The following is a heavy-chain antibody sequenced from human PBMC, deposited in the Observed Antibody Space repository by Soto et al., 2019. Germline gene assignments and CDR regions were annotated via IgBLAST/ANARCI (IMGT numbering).Heavy chain of an antibody. CDR3: ARDKGANAPIDL. CDR1: GFTFSGDG. V-gene: IGHV3-33*01. J-gene: IGHJ3*01. Sequence: PGGSLRLSCAVSGFTFSGDGMHWVRQPPGKGLEWVSVIWFAGNNYYYAESVKGRFTISRDNSKNTLYLQMNSLRVEDTAMYYCARDKGANAPIDLWGQGTMVTVSS. CDR2: IWFAGNNY.